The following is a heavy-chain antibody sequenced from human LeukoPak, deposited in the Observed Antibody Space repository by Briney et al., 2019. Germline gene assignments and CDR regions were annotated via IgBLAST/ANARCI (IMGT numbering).Heavy chain of an antibody. Sequence: GGSLRLSCAPSGSTFDRFTFHWVRQTPGKGLDWVSLINRRGHTFYADSVKGRFTISRDNSRNSVFLQMNSLRPEDTALYHCAKEVDCPSDCLFFHSWGQGTLVTVSS. CDR2: INRRGHT. CDR3: AKEVDCPSDCLFFHS. CDR1: GSTFDRFT. D-gene: IGHD2-21*02. J-gene: IGHJ4*02. V-gene: IGHV3-43*01.